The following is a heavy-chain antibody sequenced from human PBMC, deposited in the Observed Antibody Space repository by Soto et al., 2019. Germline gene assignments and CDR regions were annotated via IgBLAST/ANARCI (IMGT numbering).Heavy chain of an antibody. J-gene: IGHJ5*02. Sequence: EVQLVESGGGLVQPGGSLRLSCAASKFSFSGYWMHWVRQAPGKGLMWVSRVNPDGSTTTYADSVKGRFTISRDNAKKTVFLKMNGLRADDTAVYYCAKVASGSYDWFDPWGQGTLVTVSP. CDR1: KFSFSGYW. CDR3: AKVASGSYDWFDP. D-gene: IGHD1-26*01. V-gene: IGHV3-74*01. CDR2: VNPDGSTT.